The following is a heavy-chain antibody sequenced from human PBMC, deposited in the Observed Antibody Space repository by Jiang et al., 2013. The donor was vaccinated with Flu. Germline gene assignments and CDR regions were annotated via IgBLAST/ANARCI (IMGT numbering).Heavy chain of an antibody. CDR2: ISSSSSFA. Sequence: VQLVESGGGLVKPGGSLRLSCAASGFALSDHYMSWIRQAPGKGLEWISYISSSSSFADYANSVRGRFTVSRDNAKKSLYLQMNSLRVDDTAVYYCVRIAHIAGAYFDIWGQGTLVTVSS. D-gene: IGHD1-26*01. CDR1: GFALSDHY. J-gene: IGHJ4*02. V-gene: IGHV3-11*05. CDR3: VRIAHIAGAYFDI.